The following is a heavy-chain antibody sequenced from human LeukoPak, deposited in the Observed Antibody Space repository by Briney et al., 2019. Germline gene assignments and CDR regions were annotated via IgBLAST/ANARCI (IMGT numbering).Heavy chain of an antibody. CDR2: ISSSGSTI. CDR3: ARVVRREYYYDSSGPRFQH. J-gene: IGHJ1*01. D-gene: IGHD3-22*01. V-gene: IGHV3-11*01. CDR1: GFTFSDYY. Sequence: PGGSLRLSCAASGFTFSDYYMSWIRQAPGKGLEWVSYISSSGSTIYYADSVKGRFTISRDNAKNSLYLQMNSLRAEDTAVYYCARVVRREYYYDSSGPRFQHWGQGTLATVSS.